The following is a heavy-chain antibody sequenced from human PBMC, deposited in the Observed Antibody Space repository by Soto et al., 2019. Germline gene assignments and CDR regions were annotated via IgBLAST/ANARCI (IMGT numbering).Heavy chain of an antibody. J-gene: IGHJ5*02. CDR3: ARGYCSGRSCYSYTWFDP. D-gene: IGHD2-15*01. CDR2: IYHSGTT. CDR1: GGSISSGGYS. V-gene: IGHV4-30-2*01. Sequence: PSETLSLTCAVSGGSISSGGYSWSWIRQPPGKGLDWIGYIYHSGTTFYNPSLKSRVTISVDRSKNQFSLKLRSVTAADTAVYYCARGYCSGRSCYSYTWFDPWGQGTLVTVS.